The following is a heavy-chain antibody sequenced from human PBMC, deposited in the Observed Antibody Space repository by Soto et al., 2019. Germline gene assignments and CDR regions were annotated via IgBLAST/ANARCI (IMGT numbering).Heavy chain of an antibody. V-gene: IGHV3-74*01. J-gene: IGHJ3*02. CDR3: ARAQWLADDVFDI. CDR2: VKGDGSDR. Sequence: GGSLRLSCAASGFTFSSYWMHWVRQAPGKGLVWVSRVKGDGSDRTYADSVKGRFTISRDNTKNTLYLQMNSLRPEDTAVYYCARAQWLADDVFDIWGHGTMVTVSS. CDR1: GFTFSSYW. D-gene: IGHD6-19*01.